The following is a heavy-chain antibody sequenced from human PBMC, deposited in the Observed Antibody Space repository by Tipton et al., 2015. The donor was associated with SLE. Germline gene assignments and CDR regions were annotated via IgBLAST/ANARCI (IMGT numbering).Heavy chain of an antibody. CDR2: IYYSGST. Sequence: TLSLTCTVSGGSISSSSYYWGWIRQPPGKGLEWIGSIYYSGSTYYNPSLKSRVTISVDTSKNQFSLGLSSVTATDTAVYYCARPGWSGYLNWFEPWGQGTLLTVSS. CDR3: ARPGWSGYLNWFEP. V-gene: IGHV4-39*01. CDR1: GGSISSSSYY. D-gene: IGHD3-3*01. J-gene: IGHJ5*02.